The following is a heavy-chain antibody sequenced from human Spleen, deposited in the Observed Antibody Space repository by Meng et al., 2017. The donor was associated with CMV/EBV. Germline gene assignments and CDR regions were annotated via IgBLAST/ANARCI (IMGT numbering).Heavy chain of an antibody. CDR3: ARRSSYYDFWSGSNWFDP. J-gene: IGHJ5*02. CDR2: IYPGDSDT. D-gene: IGHD3-3*01. CDR1: GYSFTTYW. V-gene: IGHV5-51*01. Sequence: GGSLRLSCRTSGYSFTTYWIGWVRQMPGKGLEWMGIIYPGDSDTRYSPSFQGQVTISADKSISTAYLQWSSLKASDTAMYYCARRSSYYDFWSGSNWFDPWGQGTLVTVSS.